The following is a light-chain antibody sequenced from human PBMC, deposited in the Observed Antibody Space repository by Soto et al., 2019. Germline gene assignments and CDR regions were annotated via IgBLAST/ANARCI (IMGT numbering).Light chain of an antibody. V-gene: IGLV2-11*01. J-gene: IGLJ1*01. CDR2: DVS. Sequence: QSALTQPRSVSGSPGQSVTISCTGTSRDVGGYNYVSWYQQHPGKAPKLMIYDVSKRPSGVPDRFSGSKSGNTASLTISGLQAEDEADYYCCSYAGSYTLPFGTGTKVTVL. CDR1: SRDVGGYNY. CDR3: CSYAGSYTLP.